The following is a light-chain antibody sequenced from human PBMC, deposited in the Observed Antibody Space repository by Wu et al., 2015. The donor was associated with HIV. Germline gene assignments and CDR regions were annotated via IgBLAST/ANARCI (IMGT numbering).Light chain of an antibody. CDR2: GIS. J-gene: IGKJ5*01. CDR1: QSVRDD. Sequence: EIVMTQSPATLSVSPGERVTLSCRTSQSVRDDLAWYQQKPGQAPRLLIYGISTRATGIPDRFSGSGSGTDFTLTISRLEPEDFAVYYCQQYGSAFGQGTRLEIK. V-gene: IGKV3-15*01. CDR3: QQYGSA.